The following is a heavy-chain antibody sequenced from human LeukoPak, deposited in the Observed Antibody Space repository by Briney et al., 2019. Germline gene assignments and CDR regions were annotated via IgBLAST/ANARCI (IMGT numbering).Heavy chain of an antibody. Sequence: GGSLRLSCAASGFTFSSYHFHWVRQAPGKGPEWVSSISSDSSSFKYYAHSVQGRFTISRDNARNSMYLQMNSLRAEDTAVYYCARGTNWSPLDFDYWGQGSLVTVSS. J-gene: IGHJ4*02. D-gene: IGHD1-20*01. CDR1: GFTFSSYH. CDR3: ARGTNWSPLDFDY. CDR2: ISSDSSSFK. V-gene: IGHV3-21*04.